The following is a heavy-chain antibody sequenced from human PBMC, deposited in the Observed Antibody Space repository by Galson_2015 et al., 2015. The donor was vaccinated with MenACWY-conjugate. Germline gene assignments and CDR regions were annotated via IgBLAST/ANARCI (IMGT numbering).Heavy chain of an antibody. J-gene: IGHJ4*02. Sequence: SLRLSCAASGFPFSTYWMSWVRQAPGKGLEWVANIKQDGSEKYYVDSVKGRFTISRDNAKNSLYLQMTSLRVEDTAVYYCARDSLSQPGAPACSYWGQGTLVTVSS. CDR2: IKQDGSEK. D-gene: IGHD2/OR15-2a*01. CDR3: ARDSLSQPGAPACSY. V-gene: IGHV3-7*03. CDR1: GFPFSTYW.